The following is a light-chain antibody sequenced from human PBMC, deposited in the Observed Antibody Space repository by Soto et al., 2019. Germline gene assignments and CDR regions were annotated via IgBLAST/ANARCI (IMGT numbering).Light chain of an antibody. V-gene: IGLV6-57*04. CDR1: SGSIASNY. Sequence: NFMLTQPHSVSESPGKSVTISCTRSSGSIASNYVQWYQQRPGSAPTTVIFGGSHRPSAVSDRFSASIDSSSNSSSLTISGLQTEDEADYYCQSYDSSNYVIFGGGTKLTVL. CDR2: GGS. J-gene: IGLJ2*01. CDR3: QSYDSSNYVI.